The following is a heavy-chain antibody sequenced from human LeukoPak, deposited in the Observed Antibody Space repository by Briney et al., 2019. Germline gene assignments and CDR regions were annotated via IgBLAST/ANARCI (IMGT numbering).Heavy chain of an antibody. CDR3: ARSTVGGITLAY. V-gene: IGHV1-69*13. CDR2: IIPIFGTA. J-gene: IGHJ4*02. Sequence: SVKVSCKASRGTFSSYGISWVRQAPGQGLEWMGGIIPIFGTANYAQKFQGRVTITADQSTSTAYMELSSLRSEDTAVYYCARSTVGGITLAYWGQGTLVTVSS. D-gene: IGHD1-26*01. CDR1: RGTFSSYG.